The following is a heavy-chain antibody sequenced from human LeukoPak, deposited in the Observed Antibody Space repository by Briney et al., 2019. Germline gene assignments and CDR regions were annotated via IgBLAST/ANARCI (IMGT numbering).Heavy chain of an antibody. CDR2: ISGSGGST. V-gene: IGHV3-23*01. J-gene: IGHJ4*02. D-gene: IGHD3-22*01. Sequence: GGSLRLSCAASGFTFSSYAMSWVRQAPGKGLEWVSAISGSGGSTYYADSVKGRFTISRDNAKNSLYLQMNSLRAEDTAVYYCARGEYYYDSSGYYYFDYWGQGTLVTVSS. CDR1: GFTFSSYA. CDR3: ARGEYYYDSSGYYYFDY.